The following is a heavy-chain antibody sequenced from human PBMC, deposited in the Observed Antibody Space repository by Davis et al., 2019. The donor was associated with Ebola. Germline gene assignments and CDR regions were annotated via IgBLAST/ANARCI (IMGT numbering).Heavy chain of an antibody. D-gene: IGHD3-10*01. J-gene: IGHJ5*02. CDR1: GYTFTSYG. V-gene: IGHV1-18*01. CDR3: ARDITMVQGPLGWFDP. CDR2: ISAYNGNT. Sequence: AASVKVSCKASGYTFTSYGISWVRQAPGQGLEWMGWISAYNGNTYYAQKLQGRVTMTTDTSTSTAYMELRSLRSDDTAVYYCARDITMVQGPLGWFDPWGQGTLVTVSS.